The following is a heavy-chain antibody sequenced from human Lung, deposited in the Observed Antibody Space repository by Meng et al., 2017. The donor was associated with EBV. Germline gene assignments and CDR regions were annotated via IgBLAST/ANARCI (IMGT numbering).Heavy chain of an antibody. Sequence: VESGVALVQPGGYLRLSCATSGFIFRNYWMHWVRQAPGKGLVWVSRINEHGTITTYADSVEGRFTISRDNAKNTMYLQMNSLRDEDTAVYYCSRDLVGSDDSWGQGTLVTVSS. CDR1: GFIFRNYW. J-gene: IGHJ4*02. CDR3: SRDLVGSDDS. V-gene: IGHV3-74*01. CDR2: INEHGTIT.